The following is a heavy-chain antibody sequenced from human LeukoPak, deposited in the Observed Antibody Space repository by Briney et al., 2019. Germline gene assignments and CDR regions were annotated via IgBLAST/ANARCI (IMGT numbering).Heavy chain of an antibody. CDR3: ARDGYSFGHDFDY. CDR2: IKGDGSST. J-gene: IGHJ4*02. Sequence: PGRSLRLSCAASGFTFSSYAMHWVRQAPGKGLVWVSRIKGDGSSTSYADSVKGRFTISRDNAKNTLYLQMNSLRAEDTAVYYCARDGYSFGHDFDYWGQGTLVTVSS. CDR1: GFTFSSYA. D-gene: IGHD5-18*01. V-gene: IGHV3-74*01.